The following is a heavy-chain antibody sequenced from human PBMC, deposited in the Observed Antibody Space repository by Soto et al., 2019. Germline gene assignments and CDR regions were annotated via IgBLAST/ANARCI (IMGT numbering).Heavy chain of an antibody. V-gene: IGHV1-69*13. D-gene: IGHD2-15*01. CDR1: GGTFSSYA. CDR2: IIPIFGTA. Sequence: SVKVSCKASGGTFSSYAISWVRQAPGQGLEWMGGIIPIFGTANYAQKFQGRVTITADESTSTAYMELSSLRSEDTAVYYCAERLGYCSGGSCLYYYYGMDVWGQGTMVAVSS. J-gene: IGHJ6*02. CDR3: AERLGYCSGGSCLYYYYGMDV.